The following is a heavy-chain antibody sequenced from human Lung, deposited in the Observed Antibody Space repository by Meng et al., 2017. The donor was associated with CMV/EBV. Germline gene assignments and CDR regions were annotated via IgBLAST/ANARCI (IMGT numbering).Heavy chain of an antibody. CDR2: IYHSGIT. J-gene: IGHJ4*02. V-gene: IGHV4-4*02. Sequence: VQVDGHVQGWGLRSGPLSVTLSGSVGSTSSGNGCSWVRQPPGKGLEWIVEIYHSGITNYNPSLKSRVTISVDKSKNQFSLKLSSVTAADTAVYYCARVVTDLWGYYFDYWGQGTLVTVSS. CDR3: ARVVTDLWGYYFDY. D-gene: IGHD2-21*02. CDR1: VGSTSSGNG.